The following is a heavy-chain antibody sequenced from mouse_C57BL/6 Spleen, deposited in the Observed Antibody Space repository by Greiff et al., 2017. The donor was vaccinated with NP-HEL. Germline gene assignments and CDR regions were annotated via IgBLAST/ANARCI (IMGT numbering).Heavy chain of an antibody. J-gene: IGHJ3*01. CDR3: ASHGVSFAY. Sequence: DVMLVESGGGLVKPGGSLKLTCAASGFTFSSYAMSWVHQTPEKRLEWVATISDGGSYTYYPDNVKGRFTISRDNAKNNLYLQMSHLKSEDTAMYYCASHGVSFAYWGQGTLVTVSA. CDR2: ISDGGSYT. V-gene: IGHV5-4*03. CDR1: GFTFSSYA.